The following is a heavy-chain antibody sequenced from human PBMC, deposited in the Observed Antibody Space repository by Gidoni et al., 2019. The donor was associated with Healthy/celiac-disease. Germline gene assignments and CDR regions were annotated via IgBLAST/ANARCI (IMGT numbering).Heavy chain of an antibody. CDR3: ARAVGYCSSTSCYGHYYGMDV. CDR1: GYTFIGSY. D-gene: IGHD2-2*01. CDR2: INPSGGST. V-gene: IGHV1-46*01. J-gene: IGHJ6*02. Sequence: QVQLVQSGAAVKKPGASVMVSCKASGYTFIGSYMPWVRQAPGQGLEWMGIINPSGGSTGYAQKFQGRVTMTRDASTSTVYVELSSLRSEDTAVYYCARAVGYCSSTSCYGHYYGMDVWGQGTTVTVSS.